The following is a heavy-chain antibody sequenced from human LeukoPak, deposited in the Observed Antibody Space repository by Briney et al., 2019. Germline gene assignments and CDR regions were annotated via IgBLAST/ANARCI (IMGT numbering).Heavy chain of an antibody. CDR3: ARELPYCYDSSGYYTGCDY. CDR1: GYTFSSYG. J-gene: IGHJ4*02. Sequence: GASVKVSCKASGYTFSSYGISWVRQAPGQGLEWMGWISAYNGNTNYAQKLQGRVTMTTDTSTSTAYMELRSLRSDDTAVYYCARELPYCYDSSGYYTGCDYWGQGTLVTVSS. V-gene: IGHV1-18*01. D-gene: IGHD3-22*01. CDR2: ISAYNGNT.